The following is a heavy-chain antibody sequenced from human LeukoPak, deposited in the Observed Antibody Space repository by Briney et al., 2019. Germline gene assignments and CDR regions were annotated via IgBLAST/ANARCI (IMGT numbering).Heavy chain of an antibody. J-gene: IGHJ6*03. CDR2: INQSGST. CDR3: ARGYYRLYYYYMDV. Sequence: SETLSLTCAVYGGSFSGYYWSWIRQPPGKGLEWIGEINQSGSTNYNPSLKSRVTISVDTSKNQFSLKLSSVTAADTAVYYCARGYYRLYYYYMDVWGKGTTVTVSS. D-gene: IGHD1-26*01. CDR1: GGSFSGYY. V-gene: IGHV4-34*01.